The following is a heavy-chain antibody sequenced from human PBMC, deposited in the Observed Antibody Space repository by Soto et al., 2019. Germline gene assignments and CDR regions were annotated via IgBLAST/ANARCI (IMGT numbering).Heavy chain of an antibody. CDR2: ISHDGSNK. CDR1: GFTFRSYA. Sequence: PGGSLRLSCAASGFTFRSYAMHWVRQAPGEGLECVAVISHDGSNKFYRDYVKGRFTISRDNSKNTLYLQINSLRYEDTAVYYCARGDREDIAVVIGVRPGEYGVDVWGQGTTVTVSS. D-gene: IGHD2-15*01. J-gene: IGHJ6*02. CDR3: ARGDREDIAVVIGVRPGEYGVDV. V-gene: IGHV3-30-3*01.